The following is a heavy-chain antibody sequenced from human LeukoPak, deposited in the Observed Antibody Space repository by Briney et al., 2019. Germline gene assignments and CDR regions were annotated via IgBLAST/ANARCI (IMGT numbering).Heavy chain of an antibody. CDR2: INHSGST. CDR1: GGSFSGYY. D-gene: IGHD6-13*01. V-gene: IGHV4-34*01. J-gene: IGHJ4*02. Sequence: PSETPSLTCAVYGGSFSGYYWSWIRQPPGKGLEWIGEINHSGSTNYNPSLKSRVTISVDTSKNQFSLKLSSVTAADTAVYYCARGNSRPFDYWGQGTLVTVSS. CDR3: ARGNSRPFDY.